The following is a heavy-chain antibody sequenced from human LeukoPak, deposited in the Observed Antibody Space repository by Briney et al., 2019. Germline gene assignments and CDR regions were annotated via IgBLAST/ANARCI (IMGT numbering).Heavy chain of an antibody. CDR2: INSDASTI. J-gene: IGHJ4*02. V-gene: IGHV3-74*01. CDR3: ARDRLGYCTNGVCGYFDY. Sequence: PGGSLRLSCAASGLTFSSDWMHWVRQVPGKGLVWVSRINSDASTINYADSVKGRFTISRDNAKNSLFLQMNSLRAEDTAVYYCARDRLGYCTNGVCGYFDYWGQGTLVTVSS. CDR1: GLTFSSDW. D-gene: IGHD2-8*01.